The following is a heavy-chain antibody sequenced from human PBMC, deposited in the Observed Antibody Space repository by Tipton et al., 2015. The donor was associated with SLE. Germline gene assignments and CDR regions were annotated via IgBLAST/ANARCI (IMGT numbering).Heavy chain of an antibody. CDR2: ISSSSSYT. D-gene: IGHD4-23*01. CDR1: GFTFSNAW. V-gene: IGHV3-11*06. J-gene: IGHJ4*02. CDR3: ARQAGDYGGNGY. Sequence: SLRLSCAASGFTFSNAWMSWIRQAPGKGLEWVSYISSSSSYTNYADSVKGRFTISRDNAKNSLYLQMNSLRAEDTAVYYCARQAGDYGGNGYWGQGTLVTVSS.